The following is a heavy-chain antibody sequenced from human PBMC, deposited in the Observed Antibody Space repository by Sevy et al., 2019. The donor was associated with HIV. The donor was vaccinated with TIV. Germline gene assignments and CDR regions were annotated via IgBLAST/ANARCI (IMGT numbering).Heavy chain of an antibody. CDR3: ATNVGADFWSVYPYTPFDY. V-gene: IGHV3-23*01. CDR2: ISGSGGST. Sequence: GGSLRLSCAASGFTFSSYAMSWVRQAPGKGLEWVSAISGSGGSTYYADSVKGRFTISRDNSKNTLYLQMNSLRAEDTAVYYCATNVGADFWSVYPYTPFDYWGQGTLVTVSS. CDR1: GFTFSSYA. J-gene: IGHJ4*02. D-gene: IGHD3-3*01.